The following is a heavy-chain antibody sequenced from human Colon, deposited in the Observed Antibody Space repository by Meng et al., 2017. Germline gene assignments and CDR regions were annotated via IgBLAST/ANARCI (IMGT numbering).Heavy chain of an antibody. J-gene: IGHJ4*02. V-gene: IGHV4-30-4*01. Sequence: QVQLQESGPGGVKPSQTPSLTCPTSGGSINSADYYWNWIRQSPGKGLEWLGYIHSSANTYYTPSLKSRLTMSLDTSKNQFSLRLTSVTAADTAVYYCARNPVIPDARTFDFWGQGALVTVSS. CDR3: ARNPVIPDARTFDF. D-gene: IGHD2-2*01. CDR2: IHSSANT. CDR1: GGSINSADYY.